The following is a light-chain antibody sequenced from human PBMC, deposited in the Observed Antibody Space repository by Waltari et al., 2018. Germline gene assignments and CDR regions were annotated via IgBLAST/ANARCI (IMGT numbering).Light chain of an antibody. J-gene: IGLJ6*01. CDR2: EVS. CDR3: SSLAGGKYV. V-gene: IGLV2-8*01. CDR1: SADVGGYNY. Sequence: QSALTQPPSASGSPGQSVTISCTGTSADVGGYNYVSWYQQHPGKAPKLLIYEVSKRPPGVPVRFSGSKSSSTASLTVSGLQAEDEADSYCSSLAGGKYVFGTGT.